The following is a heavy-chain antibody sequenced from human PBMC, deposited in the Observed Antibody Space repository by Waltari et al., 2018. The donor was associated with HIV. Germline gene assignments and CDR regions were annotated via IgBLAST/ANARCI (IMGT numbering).Heavy chain of an antibody. D-gene: IGHD3-10*02. CDR1: GLTFSTAP. CDR2: ISSCTSYI. Sequence: EVQLVESGGGLVKPGGSLRLSCSASGLTFSTAPRKWVRQAPGKGLEWVSSISSCTSYIYYADSVTGRFTVSRDNAKNSLFLQMNSLRADDTAVYYCARQQLGSGALDLWGQGTLVTVSS. J-gene: IGHJ4*02. CDR3: ARQQLGSGALDL. V-gene: IGHV3-21*02.